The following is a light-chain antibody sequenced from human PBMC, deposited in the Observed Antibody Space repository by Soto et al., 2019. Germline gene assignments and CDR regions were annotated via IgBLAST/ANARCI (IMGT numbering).Light chain of an antibody. CDR1: QSVLFSSHNKNY. CDR3: QQYYTTPQT. V-gene: IGKV4-1*01. Sequence: DIVTTQSPDSLAVSLGERATINCKSSQSVLFSSHNKNYLAWYQQKPGQPPKLLIYWASTRESGVPDRFSGSGSGTDFTLTISSLQAEDVAVYYCQQYYTTPQTFGQGTKLEIK. CDR2: WAS. J-gene: IGKJ2*01.